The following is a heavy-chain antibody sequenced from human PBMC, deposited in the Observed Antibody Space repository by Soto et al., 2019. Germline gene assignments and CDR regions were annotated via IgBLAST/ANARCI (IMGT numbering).Heavy chain of an antibody. D-gene: IGHD1-26*01. CDR1: GFTASSNY. CDR3: TSLVMSGNYPSYFAY. CDR2: IYSGGTT. Sequence: GGSLRLSCAASGFTASSNYMNWVRQAPGKGLEWVSGIYSGGTTFYADSVKGRFTISRDNSKNTLYLQMNSLRAEDTAVYYCTSLVMSGNYPSYFAYRGQGTLVTVSS. J-gene: IGHJ4*02. V-gene: IGHV3-53*01.